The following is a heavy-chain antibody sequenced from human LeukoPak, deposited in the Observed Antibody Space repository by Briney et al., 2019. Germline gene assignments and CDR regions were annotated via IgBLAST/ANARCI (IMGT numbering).Heavy chain of an antibody. D-gene: IGHD6-13*01. Sequence: SETLSLTCTVSGGSISSYYWSWIRQPPGKGLEWIGYIYYSGSTNYNPSLKSRVTISVDTSKNQFSLKLSSVTAADTAVYYCARVRRSSSWYFGWFDPWGQGTLVTVSS. V-gene: IGHV4-59*01. CDR2: IYYSGST. CDR1: GGSISSYY. CDR3: ARVRRSSSWYFGWFDP. J-gene: IGHJ5*02.